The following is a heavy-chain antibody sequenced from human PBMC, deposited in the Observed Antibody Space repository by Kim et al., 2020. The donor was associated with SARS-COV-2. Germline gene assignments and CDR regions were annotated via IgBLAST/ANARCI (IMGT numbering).Heavy chain of an antibody. CDR1: GFTVSSNY. CDR3: AREGDSGSPLDY. J-gene: IGHJ4*02. CDR2: IYSGGST. V-gene: IGHV3-53*01. D-gene: IGHD3-10*01. Sequence: GGSLRLSCAASGFTVSSNYMSWVRQAPGKGLEWVSVIYSGGSTYYADSVKGRFTISRDNSKNTLYLQMNSLGAEDTAVYYCAREGDSGSPLDYWGQGTLVTVSS.